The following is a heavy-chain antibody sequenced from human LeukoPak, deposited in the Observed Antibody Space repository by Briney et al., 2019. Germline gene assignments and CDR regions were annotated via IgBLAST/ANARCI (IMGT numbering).Heavy chain of an antibody. CDR1: GYTFTSYG. V-gene: IGHV1-18*01. J-gene: IGHJ6*03. CDR2: ISGYNGNT. Sequence: ASVKVSCKASGYTFTSYGISWVRQAPGQGLEWMGWISGYNGNTNYVQKFQGRVTMTTDTSTSTAYMELRSLRSDDTAVYYCARGVTARGFYYYMDVWGKGTTVTISS. D-gene: IGHD2-21*02. CDR3: ARGVTARGFYYYMDV.